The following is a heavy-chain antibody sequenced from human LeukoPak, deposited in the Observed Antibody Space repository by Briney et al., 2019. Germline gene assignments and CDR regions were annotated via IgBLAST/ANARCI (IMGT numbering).Heavy chain of an antibody. CDR1: GFIFNDYA. CDR3: ARDPAGGSGWLDF. CDR2: IAYDGSFD. Sequence: GGSLRLSCAASGFIFNDYAMHWVRQAPGKGLEWLAVIAYDGSFDYYADSLRGRITISRDNSKSTLFLQMDNLRGDDTAVYYCARDPAGGSGWLDFWGQGTLVTVSS. V-gene: IGHV3-30*01. J-gene: IGHJ5*01. D-gene: IGHD2-8*02.